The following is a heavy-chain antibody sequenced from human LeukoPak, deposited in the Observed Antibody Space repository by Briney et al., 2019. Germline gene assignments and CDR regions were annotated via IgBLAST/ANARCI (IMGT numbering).Heavy chain of an antibody. Sequence: PGGSLRLSCAASGFTVSSNYMSWVRQAPGKGLEWVSVIYTGGSTYYADSVKGRFTISRDNSKNTLFLQMSGLRGEDTAVYFCARDRGGTFGIWGQGTLVTVSS. J-gene: IGHJ4*02. CDR2: IYTGGST. CDR1: GFTVSSNY. V-gene: IGHV3-53*01. D-gene: IGHD2-15*01. CDR3: ARDRGGTFGI.